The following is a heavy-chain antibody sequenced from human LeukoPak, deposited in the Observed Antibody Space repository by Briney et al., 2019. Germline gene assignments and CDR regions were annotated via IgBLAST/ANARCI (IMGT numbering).Heavy chain of an antibody. D-gene: IGHD3-3*01. CDR1: GFTFSDYY. CDR3: ARDRHDYDFWSGYIFDY. CDR2: ISSSGSTI. Sequence: GGSLRLSCAASGFTFSDYYMSWIRRAPGKGLEWVSYISSSGSTIYYADSVKGRFTISRDNAKNSLYLQMNSLRAEDTAVYYCARDRHDYDFWSGYIFDYWGQGTLVTVSS. J-gene: IGHJ4*02. V-gene: IGHV3-11*01.